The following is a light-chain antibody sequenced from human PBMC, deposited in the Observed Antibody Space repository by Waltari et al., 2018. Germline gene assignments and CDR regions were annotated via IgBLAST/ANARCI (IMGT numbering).Light chain of an antibody. Sequence: QTVVTQEPSFSVSPGGTVTLTCGLSSGSVPTSYHPSWYQQTPGQAPLTLIYSTNTRSSGVPDRFSGSILGNKAALTITGAQADDESDYYCVLYMGSGTHWVFGGGTKLTVL. CDR1: SGSVPTSYH. J-gene: IGLJ3*02. CDR3: VLYMGSGTHWV. CDR2: STN. V-gene: IGLV8-61*01.